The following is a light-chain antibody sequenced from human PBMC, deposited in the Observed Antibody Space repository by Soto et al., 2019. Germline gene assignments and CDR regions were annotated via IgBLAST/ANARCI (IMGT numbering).Light chain of an antibody. Sequence: EIVLTQSPGTLSLSPGERATLSCRASQSIRSERLAWYQQKPGQAPRLVIFDASNRASGMPERFSGSGSGTDFTLTIARLEPEDFAVCYCQEYDGAPITFGLGTRLEIK. CDR3: QEYDGAPIT. CDR2: DAS. CDR1: QSIRSER. J-gene: IGKJ5*01. V-gene: IGKV3-20*01.